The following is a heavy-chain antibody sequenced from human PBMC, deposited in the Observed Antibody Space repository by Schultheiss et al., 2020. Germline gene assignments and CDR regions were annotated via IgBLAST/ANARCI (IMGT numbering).Heavy chain of an antibody. CDR2: IYASGST. CDR1: GGSISSSTYY. D-gene: IGHD1-26*01. Sequence: SETLSLTCTVSGGSISSSTYYWSWIRQPAGKGLEWIGRIYASGSTNYNPSLKSRVTISVDTSKNQFSLKLSSVTAADTAVYYCAKGPGGGRSGWGQGTLVTVSS. J-gene: IGHJ4*02. V-gene: IGHV4-61*02. CDR3: AKGPGGGRSG.